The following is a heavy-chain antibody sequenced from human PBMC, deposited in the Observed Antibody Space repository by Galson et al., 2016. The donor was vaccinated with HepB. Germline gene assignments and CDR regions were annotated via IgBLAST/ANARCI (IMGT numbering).Heavy chain of an antibody. CDR3: ATLERRPSGHYYFDS. CDR1: RASLNNNY. CDR2: ITHSGDI. D-gene: IGHD3-22*01. J-gene: IGHJ4*02. Sequence: SETLSLTCVVYRASLNNNYWSWVRQPPGKGLEWLGEITHSGDINYNPSLKSRVTMSADTSSSQFSLKMTSVTAADTAMYYFATLERRPSGHYYFDSWGQGTLVTVSS. V-gene: IGHV4-34*01.